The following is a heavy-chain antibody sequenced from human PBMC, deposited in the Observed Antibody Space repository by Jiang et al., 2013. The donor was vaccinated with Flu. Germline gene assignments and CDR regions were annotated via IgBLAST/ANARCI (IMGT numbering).Heavy chain of an antibody. V-gene: IGHV4-34*01. CDR3: ARVRIAARPSYFDY. CDR1: GGSFSGYY. J-gene: IGHJ4*02. Sequence: LLKPSETLSLTCAVYGGSFSGYYWSWIRQPPGKGLEWIGEINHSGSTNYNPSLKSRVTISVDTSKNQFSLKLSSVTAADTAVYYCARVRIAARPSYFDYWGQGTLVTVSS. D-gene: IGHD6-6*01. CDR2: INHSGST.